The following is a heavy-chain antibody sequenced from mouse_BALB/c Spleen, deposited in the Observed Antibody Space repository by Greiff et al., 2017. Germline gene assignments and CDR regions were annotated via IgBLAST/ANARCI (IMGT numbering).Heavy chain of an antibody. CDR2: ILPGSGST. D-gene: IGHD2-1*01. J-gene: IGHJ3*01. CDR3: ARRGGNYVWFAY. CDR1: GYTFSSYW. Sequence: VQLQQSGAELMKPGASVKISCKATGYTFSSYWIEWVRQRPGHGLEWIGEILPGSGSTNYNEKFKGKATFTADTSSNTAYMQLSSLTSEDSAVYYCARRGGNYVWFAYWGQGTLVTVSA. V-gene: IGHV1-9*01.